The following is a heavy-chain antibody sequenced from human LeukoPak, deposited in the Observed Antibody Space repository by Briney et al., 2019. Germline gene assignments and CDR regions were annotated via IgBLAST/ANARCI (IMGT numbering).Heavy chain of an antibody. CDR1: GDSVSSNSAA. Sequence: SQTLSLTCAISGDSVSSNSAAWNWIRQSPSRGLEWLGRTYYRSKWYNDYAVSVKSRITINPDTSKNQFSLQLNSVTPEDTAVYYCATASGGLWSSDDDAFDIWGQGTMVTVSS. J-gene: IGHJ3*02. V-gene: IGHV6-1*01. CDR2: TYYRSKWYN. CDR3: ATASGGLWSSDDDAFDI. D-gene: IGHD5-18*01.